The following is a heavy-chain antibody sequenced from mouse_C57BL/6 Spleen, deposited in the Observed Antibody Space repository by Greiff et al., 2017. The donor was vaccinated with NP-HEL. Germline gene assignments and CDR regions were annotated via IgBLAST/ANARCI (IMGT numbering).Heavy chain of an antibody. J-gene: IGHJ2*01. CDR3: ARGGPYEKGVYFDY. CDR2: IHPNSGST. CDR1: GYTFTSYW. D-gene: IGHD2-3*01. V-gene: IGHV1-64*01. Sequence: QVQLQQPGAELVKPGASVKLSCKASGYTFTSYWMHWVKRRPGQGLEWIGMIHPNSGSTNYNEKFKSKAKLTVDKSSSTAYMQLSSLTSEDSAVYYCARGGPYEKGVYFDYWGQGTTLTVSS.